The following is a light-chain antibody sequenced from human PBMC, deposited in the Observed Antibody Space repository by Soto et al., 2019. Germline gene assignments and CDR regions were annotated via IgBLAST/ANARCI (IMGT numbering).Light chain of an antibody. CDR2: SAS. CDR1: QSISSY. Sequence: IQITQPPSSLSASVGDRVTITCRASQSISSYLNWYQQKPGKAPNLLIYSASKLHSGVPSRFSGSGSGTDFTLIISSLQPEDFATYYCQQSSSNTLTFGGGTKVDIK. J-gene: IGKJ4*01. CDR3: QQSSSNTLT. V-gene: IGKV1-39*01.